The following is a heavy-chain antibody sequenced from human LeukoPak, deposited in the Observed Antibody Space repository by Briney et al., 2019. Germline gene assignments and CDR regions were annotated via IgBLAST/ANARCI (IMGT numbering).Heavy chain of an antibody. Sequence: GASVKVSCKASGYTFTSYGISWVRQAPGQGLEWMGWISAYNGNTNYAQKLQGRVTMTTDTSTSTAYMELRSLRSDDTAVYYCVRDHSDGDYRIPFDYWGQGTLVTVSS. J-gene: IGHJ4*02. CDR3: VRDHSDGDYRIPFDY. CDR2: ISAYNGNT. CDR1: GYTFTSYG. V-gene: IGHV1-18*01. D-gene: IGHD4-17*01.